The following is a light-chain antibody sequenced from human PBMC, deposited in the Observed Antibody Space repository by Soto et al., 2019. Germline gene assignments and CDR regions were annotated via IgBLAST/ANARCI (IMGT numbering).Light chain of an antibody. CDR1: SGHSSYA. V-gene: IGLV4-69*01. CDR2: LNSDGSH. Sequence: QSVLTQSPSASASLGASVKLTCTLSSGHSSYAIAWHQQQPEKGPRYLMKLNSDGSHSKGDGIPDRFSGSSSGAERYLTISSLQSEDEADYYCQTWGTGFQVFGGGTQLTVL. CDR3: QTWGTGFQV. J-gene: IGLJ2*01.